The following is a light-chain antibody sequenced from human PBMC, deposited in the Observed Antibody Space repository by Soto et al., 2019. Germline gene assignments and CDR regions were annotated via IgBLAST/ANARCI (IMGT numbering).Light chain of an antibody. J-gene: IGKJ5*01. CDR1: QGISNY. Sequence: DIRMTQSPSSLSASVGDTVTVTCRASQGISNYLAWYQQKPGRVPKLLIYATSTLDSGVPSRFSGSGSGTDFTLTITSLQPEDVATYYRQNYTGASPLGQGTRPEIK. V-gene: IGKV1-27*01. CDR3: QNYTGASP. CDR2: ATS.